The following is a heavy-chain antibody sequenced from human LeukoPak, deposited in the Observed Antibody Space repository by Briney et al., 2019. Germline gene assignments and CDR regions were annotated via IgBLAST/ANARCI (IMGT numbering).Heavy chain of an antibody. J-gene: IGHJ4*02. CDR2: IYTSGST. V-gene: IGHV4-4*07. Sequence: PSEPLSLTCTVSGGSISSYYWSRIRQPAGKGLEWIGRIYTSGSTNYNPSLKSRVTMSVDTSKNQFSLKLSSVTAADTAVYYCARDLYYYGSGSYHYFDYWGQGTLVTVSS. D-gene: IGHD3-10*01. CDR1: GGSISSYY. CDR3: ARDLYYYGSGSYHYFDY.